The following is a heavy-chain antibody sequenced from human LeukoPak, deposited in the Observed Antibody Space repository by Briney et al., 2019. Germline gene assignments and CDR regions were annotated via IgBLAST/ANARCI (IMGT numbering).Heavy chain of an antibody. D-gene: IGHD3-22*01. CDR1: GGSISSYY. J-gene: IGHJ4*02. Sequence: PSETLSLTCTVSGGSISSYYWSWIRQPAGKGLEWIGRIYTSGSTNYNPSLKSRVTISVDTSKNQFSLKLSSVTAADTAVYYCAREVLSSSGSLFDYWGQGTLVTVSS. V-gene: IGHV4-4*07. CDR3: AREVLSSSGSLFDY. CDR2: IYTSGST.